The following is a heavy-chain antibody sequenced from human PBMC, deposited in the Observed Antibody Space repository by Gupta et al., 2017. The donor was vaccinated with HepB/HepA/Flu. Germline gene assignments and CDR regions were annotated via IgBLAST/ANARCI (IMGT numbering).Heavy chain of an antibody. CDR1: GGSISSKY. CDR2: MYYSGST. V-gene: IGHV4-59*01. Sequence: QVQLQESGPGLVKPSETLSLTCTVSGGSISSKYWSWIRQPPGKGLEWIGHMYYSGSTNYKPSLKSRVSISIDTSKNQFSLKMRSVTAADTAVYYCASLEPSGGYSGYGGLDSWGQGTLVTVSS. J-gene: IGHJ4*02. CDR3: ASLEPSGGYSGYGGLDS. D-gene: IGHD5-12*01.